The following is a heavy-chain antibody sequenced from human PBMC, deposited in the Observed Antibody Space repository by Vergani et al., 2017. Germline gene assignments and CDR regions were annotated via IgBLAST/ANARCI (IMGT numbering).Heavy chain of an antibody. CDR2: IDPEDGET. D-gene: IGHD1-7*01. CDR1: GYDFIDYY. V-gene: IGHV1-69-2*01. J-gene: IGHJ5*02. Sequence: VPLVQSGAEVRKPWTTVKISCKISGYDFIDYYIHWVQQAPGKGLEWVGLIDPEDGETINAEYFQGRVTITADSSTNTAYMELGSLTSEDTAVYYCATRSRFPPRTSSWGQGTLVTVSS. CDR3: ATRSRFPPRTSS.